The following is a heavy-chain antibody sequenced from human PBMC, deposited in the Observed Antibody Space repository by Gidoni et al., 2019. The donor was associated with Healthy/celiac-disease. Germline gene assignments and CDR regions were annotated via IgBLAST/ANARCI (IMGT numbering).Heavy chain of an antibody. CDR1: GGTFRSYA. D-gene: IGHD3-22*01. CDR2: IIPIFGTA. J-gene: IGHJ2*01. V-gene: IGHV1-69*01. CDR3: ARVPYYYDSSGYYPNWYFDL. Sequence: QVQLVQSGAEVKKPGSSVKVSCKASGGTFRSYAISWVRQAPGQGLEWMGGIIPIFGTANYAQKFQGRVTITADESTSTAYMELSSLRSEDTAVYYCARVPYYYDSSGYYPNWYFDLWGRGTLVTVSS.